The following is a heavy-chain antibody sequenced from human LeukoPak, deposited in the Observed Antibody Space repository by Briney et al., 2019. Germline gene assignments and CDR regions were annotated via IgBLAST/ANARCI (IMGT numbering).Heavy chain of an antibody. CDR2: ISGSGGST. J-gene: IGHJ4*02. CDR3: AKAALLWFGESWGDY. Sequence: GGSLRLSCAASGFTFSSYGMHWVRQAPGKGLEWVSAISGSGGSTYYADSVKGRFTISRDNSKNTLYLQMNSLRAEDTAVYYCAKAALLWFGESWGDYWGQGTLVTVSS. D-gene: IGHD3-10*01. V-gene: IGHV3-23*01. CDR1: GFTFSSYG.